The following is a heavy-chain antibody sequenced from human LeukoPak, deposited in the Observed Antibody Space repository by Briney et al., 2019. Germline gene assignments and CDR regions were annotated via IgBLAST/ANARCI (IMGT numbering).Heavy chain of an antibody. V-gene: IGHV3-48*01. CDR2: ISSSSSTI. D-gene: IGHD3-10*01. CDR3: ATGELIGGDY. Sequence: PGGSLRLSCAASGFTFSSYSMNWVRQAPGKGLEWVSYISSSSSTIYYADSVKGRFTISRDNSKNMLYLQMNSLRAEDTAVYHCATGELIGGDYWGQGTLVTVSS. J-gene: IGHJ4*02. CDR1: GFTFSSYS.